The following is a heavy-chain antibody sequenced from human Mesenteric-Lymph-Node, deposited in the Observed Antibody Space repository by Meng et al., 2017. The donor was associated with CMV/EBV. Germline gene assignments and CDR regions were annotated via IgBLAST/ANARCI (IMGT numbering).Heavy chain of an antibody. J-gene: IGHJ4*02. CDR3: TTLQS. CDR2: IKSRGNGGTT. V-gene: IGHV3-15*01. Sequence: AGSLRLSCAASGFTFTDAWMSWVRQAPGKGLEWLGHIKSRGNGGTTDYASPLKGRITISRDDSKNMVYLKMNSLKSEDTAVYFCTTLQSWGQGTLVTVSS. CDR1: GFTFTDAW.